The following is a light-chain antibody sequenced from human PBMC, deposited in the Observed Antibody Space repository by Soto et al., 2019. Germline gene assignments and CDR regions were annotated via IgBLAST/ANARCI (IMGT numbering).Light chain of an antibody. CDR1: QSIRNW. J-gene: IGKJ1*01. V-gene: IGKV1-5*03. Sequence: DIQMTQSPSALSASVGDRVTITCRASQSIRNWLAWYQQKPGKAPKLLIYKASSLESGVPSRFSGSGSGTEFTLTISSLQPDDFATYYCQQYNSYGTFGQGTTVEIK. CDR3: QQYNSYGT. CDR2: KAS.